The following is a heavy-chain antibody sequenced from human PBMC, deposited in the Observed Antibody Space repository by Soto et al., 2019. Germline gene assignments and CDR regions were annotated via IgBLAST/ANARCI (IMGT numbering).Heavy chain of an antibody. CDR2: VYYNVST. CDR1: GGSLRRRRYY. Sequence: PETLSLTCTVSGGSLRRRRYYWAWIRQPPGKGLERIGYVYYNVSTNYNPDLKRRATISIDTFNDQFSLKLTSVTAADTAVYYCVREPGVEPHYYYGMDVWGQGTTVTV. D-gene: IGHD3-3*01. CDR3: VREPGVEPHYYYGMDV. J-gene: IGHJ6*02. V-gene: IGHV4-61*01.